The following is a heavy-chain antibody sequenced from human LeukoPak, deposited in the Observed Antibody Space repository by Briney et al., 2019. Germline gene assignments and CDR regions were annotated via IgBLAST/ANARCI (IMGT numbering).Heavy chain of an antibody. J-gene: IGHJ4*02. Sequence: GGSLRLSCAASGFTFSDYYMSWIRQAPGDGLGWVSYVSSSGSTTYYADSVKGRFTISRDNAKNSLYLQMNSLRAEDTAVYYCARGVVVVAATPPYFAYWGQGTLVTVSS. CDR3: ARGVVVVAATPPYFAY. CDR1: GFTFSDYY. CDR2: VSSSGSTT. V-gene: IGHV3-11*01. D-gene: IGHD2-15*01.